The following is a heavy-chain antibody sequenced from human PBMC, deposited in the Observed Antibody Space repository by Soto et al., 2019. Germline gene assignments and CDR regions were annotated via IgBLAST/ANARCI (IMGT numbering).Heavy chain of an antibody. CDR2: IYTRGST. J-gene: IGHJ6*02. V-gene: IGHV4-4*07. CDR1: GGSISSYY. Sequence: PSETLSLTCTVSGGSISSYYWSWIRQPAGKGLEWIGRIYTRGSTNYNPSLKSRVTMSVDTSKNQFSLKLSSVTAADTAVYYFARDWVTGFCTGGRCYSGYYYYTMDVWGQATTVHVS. D-gene: IGHD2-15*01. CDR3: ARDWVTGFCTGGRCYSGYYYYTMDV.